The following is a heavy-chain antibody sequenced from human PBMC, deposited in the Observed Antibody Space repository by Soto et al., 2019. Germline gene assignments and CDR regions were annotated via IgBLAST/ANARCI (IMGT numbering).Heavy chain of an antibody. CDR2: INPNSGGT. CDR3: ARSRVKYYDILTGYYPIFDY. D-gene: IGHD3-9*01. Sequence: PAASVKVSCKASGYTFTGYYMHWVRQAPGQGLEWMGWINPNSGGTNYAQKFQGRVTMTRDTSISTAYMELSRLRSDDTAVYYCARSRVKYYDILTGYYPIFDYWGQGTLVTVSS. CDR1: GYTFTGYY. V-gene: IGHV1-2*02. J-gene: IGHJ4*02.